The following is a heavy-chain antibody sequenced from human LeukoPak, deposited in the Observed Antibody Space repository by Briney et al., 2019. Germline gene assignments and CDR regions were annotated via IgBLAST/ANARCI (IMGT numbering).Heavy chain of an antibody. CDR3: AGMYSGGYDYFDS. CDR1: RGSISSNSYY. J-gene: IGHJ4*02. Sequence: SETLSLTCTVSRGSISSNSYYWGWIRQPPGKGLEWIGSVHYGGSTYYNPPLKSRAAISVDTSKNQFSLKLNSVTAADTAVYYCAGMYSGGYDYFDSWGQGTLVTVSS. V-gene: IGHV4-39*07. CDR2: VHYGGST. D-gene: IGHD5-12*01.